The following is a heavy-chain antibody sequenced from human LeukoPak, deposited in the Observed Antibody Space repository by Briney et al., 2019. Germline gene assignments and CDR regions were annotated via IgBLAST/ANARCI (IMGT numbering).Heavy chain of an antibody. Sequence: SETLSLTCTVPGGSISSGSYYWSWIRQPAGKGLDWIGRIYTSGSTNYNPSLKSRVTISVDTSKNQFSLKLSSVTAADTAVYYCARWSSGSTFGDYWGQGTLVTVSS. CDR3: ARWSSGSTFGDY. CDR2: IYTSGST. J-gene: IGHJ4*02. D-gene: IGHD1-26*01. CDR1: GGSISSGSYY. V-gene: IGHV4-61*02.